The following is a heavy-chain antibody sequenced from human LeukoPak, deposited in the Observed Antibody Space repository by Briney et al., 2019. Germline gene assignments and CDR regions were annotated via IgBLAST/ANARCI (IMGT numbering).Heavy chain of an antibody. CDR1: DYTFTSYG. Sequence: GASVKVSCKASDYTFTSYGISWVRQAPGQGLEWMGWISAYNGNTNYAQKLQGRVTMTTDTSTSTAYMELRSLRSDDTAVYYCARVDPVYYGSGSYYWGQGTLVTVSS. CDR3: ARVDPVYYGSGSYY. J-gene: IGHJ4*02. V-gene: IGHV1-18*01. CDR2: ISAYNGNT. D-gene: IGHD3-10*01.